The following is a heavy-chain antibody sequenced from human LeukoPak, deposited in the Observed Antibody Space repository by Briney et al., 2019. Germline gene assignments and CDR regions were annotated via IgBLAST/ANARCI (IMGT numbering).Heavy chain of an antibody. V-gene: IGHV3-23*01. CDR1: GFTFRNFA. Sequence: GGSLRLSCAASGFTFRNFAMAWVRQAPGKRLEWVSPITDTGDATGYTESVKGRFTISRDNSKGTVWLQMNSLRAEDTAIYYCAKSDCGSDGCKLYNYWAQGTQVTVSS. CDR2: ITDTGDAT. D-gene: IGHD2-21*01. CDR3: AKSDCGSDGCKLYNY. J-gene: IGHJ4*02.